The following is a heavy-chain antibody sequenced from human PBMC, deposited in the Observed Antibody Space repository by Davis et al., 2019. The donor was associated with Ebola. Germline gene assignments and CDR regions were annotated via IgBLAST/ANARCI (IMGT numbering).Heavy chain of an antibody. V-gene: IGHV4-59*11. Sequence: SETLSLTCTVSGGSITDHYWRWIRQPPGKGLAWIGHIYSGSTNYNPSLKSRVTIKVDTSKTLLSLTLNSVTAADTAVYYCARDRSDTSAFAVWGQGTMVTVSS. D-gene: IGHD3-22*01. CDR2: IYSGST. CDR1: GGSITDHY. CDR3: ARDRSDTSAFAV. J-gene: IGHJ3*01.